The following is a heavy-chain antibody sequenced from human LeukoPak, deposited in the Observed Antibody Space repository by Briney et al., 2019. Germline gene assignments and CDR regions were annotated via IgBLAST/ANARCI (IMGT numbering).Heavy chain of an antibody. J-gene: IGHJ3*02. D-gene: IGHD2-2*01. CDR1: GGSISSYY. V-gene: IGHV4-59*01. CDR3: ARGRSSSWSDAFDI. CDR2: IYYSGST. Sequence: TPSETLSLTCTVSGGSISSYYWSWIRQPPGKGLEWIGYIYYSGSTNYNPSLKSRVTISVDTSRTQFSLKLSSVTAADTAVYYCARGRSSSWSDAFDIWGQGTMVTVSS.